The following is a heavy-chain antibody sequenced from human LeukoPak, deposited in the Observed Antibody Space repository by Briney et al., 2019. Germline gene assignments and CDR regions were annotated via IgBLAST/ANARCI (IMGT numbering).Heavy chain of an antibody. CDR3: ARDCTNGVCYNWFDP. J-gene: IGHJ5*02. V-gene: IGHV3-21*01. CDR1: GFTFSSYS. Sequence: GGSLRLSCAASGFTFSSYSMNWVRQAPGKGLEWVSSISSSSSYIYYADSVKGRFTISRDNAKNSLYLQMNSLRAEDTAVYYCARDCTNGVCYNWFDPWGQGTRVTVSS. CDR2: ISSSSSYI. D-gene: IGHD2-8*01.